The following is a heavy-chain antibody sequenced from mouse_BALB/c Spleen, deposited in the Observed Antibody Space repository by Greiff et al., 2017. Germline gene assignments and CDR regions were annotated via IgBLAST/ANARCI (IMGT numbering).Heavy chain of an antibody. V-gene: IGHV5-17*02. CDR3: ARSGYVGYYAMDY. J-gene: IGHJ4*01. D-gene: IGHD1-2*01. Sequence: EVQVVESGGGLVQPGGSRKLSCAASGFTFSSFGMHWVRQAPEKGLEWVAYISSGSSTIYYADTVKGRFTISRDNPKNTLFLQMTSLRSEDTAMYYCARSGYVGYYAMDYWGQGTSVTVSS. CDR1: GFTFSSFG. CDR2: ISSGSSTI.